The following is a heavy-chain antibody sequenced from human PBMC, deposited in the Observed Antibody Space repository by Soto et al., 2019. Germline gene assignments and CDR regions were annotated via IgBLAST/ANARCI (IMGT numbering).Heavy chain of an antibody. CDR3: ARGPLE. CDR2: IDPDSGDT. Sequence: ASVKVSCKASGYTFTGYYLHWVRQAPGQGPEWVGKIDPDSGDTDQSQKFQGRVTLTRDTAIDTAYVELTRLTLDDTAIYYCARGPLEWGQGTLVTVSS. J-gene: IGHJ4*02. CDR1: GYTFTGYY. V-gene: IGHV1-2*02.